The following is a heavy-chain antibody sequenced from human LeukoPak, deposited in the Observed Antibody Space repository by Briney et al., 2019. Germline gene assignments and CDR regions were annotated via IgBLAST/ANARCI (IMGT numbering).Heavy chain of an antibody. CDR3: ARDLYGSGSYLIGFDY. Sequence: SETLSLTCTVSGGSISSYYWSWIRQPPVKGLEWIGYIYYSGSTNYNPSLKSRVTISIDTSKNQFSLKLSSVTAADTAVYYCARDLYGSGSYLIGFDYWGQGTLVTVSS. J-gene: IGHJ4*02. CDR1: GGSISSYY. CDR2: IYYSGST. D-gene: IGHD3-10*01. V-gene: IGHV4-59*01.